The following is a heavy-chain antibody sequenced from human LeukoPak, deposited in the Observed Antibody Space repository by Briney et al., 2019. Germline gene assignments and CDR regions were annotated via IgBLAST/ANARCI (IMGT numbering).Heavy chain of an antibody. CDR3: ARDSRITIFGVVFDYYYYGMDV. Sequence: ASVKVSCKASGYTFTSYGISWVRQAPGQGLEWMGWISAYNGYTNYAQKLQGRVTMTTDTSTSTAYMELRSLRSDDTAVYYCARDSRITIFGVVFDYYYYGMDVWGQGTTVTVSS. V-gene: IGHV1-18*01. J-gene: IGHJ6*02. D-gene: IGHD3-3*01. CDR2: ISAYNGYT. CDR1: GYTFTSYG.